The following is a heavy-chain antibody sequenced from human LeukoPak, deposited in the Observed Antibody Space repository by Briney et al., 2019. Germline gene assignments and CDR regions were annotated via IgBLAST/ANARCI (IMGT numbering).Heavy chain of an antibody. J-gene: IGHJ6*01. D-gene: IGHD1-14*01. V-gene: IGHV3-30*18. Sequence: GGSLRLSCAASGFTFSSYGMHWVRQAPGKGLEWVAVISYDGSNKYYADSVKGRFTISRDNSKNTLYLQMNSLRAEDTAVYYCAKDTGEHDLYGMDVWXXXTTVXVSS. CDR1: GFTFSSYG. CDR2: ISYDGSNK. CDR3: AKDTGEHDLYGMDV.